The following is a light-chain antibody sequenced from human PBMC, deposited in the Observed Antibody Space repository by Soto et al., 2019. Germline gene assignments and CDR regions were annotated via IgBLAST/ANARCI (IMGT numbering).Light chain of an antibody. CDR3: QHRGSWPVT. J-gene: IGKJ1*01. CDR1: QSVSSY. Sequence: EIVLTQSPATLSLSPGERATLSCRASQSVSSYLAWYQQKPGQAPRLLIYDAANRATGIPARFSGSGSGTDFTLTISSLEPEDFAVYYCQHRGSWPVTFGQGTKVEIK. CDR2: DAA. V-gene: IGKV3-11*01.